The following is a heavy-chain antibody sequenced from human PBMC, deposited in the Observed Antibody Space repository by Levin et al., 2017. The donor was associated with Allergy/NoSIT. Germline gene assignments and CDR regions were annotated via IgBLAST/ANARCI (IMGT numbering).Heavy chain of an antibody. J-gene: IGHJ4*02. CDR2: ISYDGSNK. Sequence: PGGSLRLSCAASGFTFSSYGMHWVRQAPGKGLEWVAVISYDGSNKYYADSVKGRFTISRDNSKNTLYLQMNSLRAEDTAVYYCAKEKKLWFRRDYWGQGTLVTVSS. CDR1: GFTFSSYG. V-gene: IGHV3-30*18. CDR3: AKEKKLWFRRDY. D-gene: IGHD5-18*01.